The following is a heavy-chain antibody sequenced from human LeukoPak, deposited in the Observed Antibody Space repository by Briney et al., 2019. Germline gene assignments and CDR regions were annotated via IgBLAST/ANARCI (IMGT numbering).Heavy chain of an antibody. D-gene: IGHD3-22*01. CDR2: IYHSGST. CDR3: ARTPYYYDSGGSYYFDY. Sequence: SETLSLTCTVSGYSISSGYYWGWIRQPPGKGLEWIGSIYHSGSTYYNPSLKSRVTISVDTSKNQFSLKLSSVTAADTAVYYCARTPYYYDSGGSYYFDYWGQGTLATAS. J-gene: IGHJ4*02. V-gene: IGHV4-38-2*02. CDR1: GYSISSGYY.